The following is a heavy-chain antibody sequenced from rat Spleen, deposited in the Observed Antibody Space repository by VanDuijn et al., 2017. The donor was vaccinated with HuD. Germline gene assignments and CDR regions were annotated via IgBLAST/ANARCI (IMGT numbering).Heavy chain of an antibody. CDR2: IDSPGST. V-gene: IGHV3-3*01. Sequence: EVQLQESGPGLVKPSQSLSLTCSVTGYSITSTYRWNWIRNFPGNKLEWMGFIDSPGSTTYNPSLKSRISITRDTSKNQFFLQVNSVTTEDTATYYCTRSVSGSSGFVYWGQGTLVTVSS. CDR1: GYSITSTYR. CDR3: TRSVSGSSGFVY. J-gene: IGHJ3*01. D-gene: IGHD5-1*01.